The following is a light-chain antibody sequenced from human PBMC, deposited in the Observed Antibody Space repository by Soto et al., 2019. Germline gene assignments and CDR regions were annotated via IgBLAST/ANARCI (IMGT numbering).Light chain of an antibody. CDR2: GAS. J-gene: IGKJ1*01. CDR1: QSVSSN. CDR3: QQYNNWPRT. Sequence: EIVMTPSPATLSVSPGERATLSCRASQSVSSNLAWYQQKPGQAPRLLIYGASTRATGIPARLSGSGSGTEFTLTISSLQSEDFAVYYCQQYNNWPRTFGQGTKVDIK. V-gene: IGKV3D-15*01.